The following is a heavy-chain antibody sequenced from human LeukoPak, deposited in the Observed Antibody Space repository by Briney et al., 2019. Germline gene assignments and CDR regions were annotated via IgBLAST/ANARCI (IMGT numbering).Heavy chain of an antibody. D-gene: IGHD3-22*01. CDR1: GFIFSNYW. V-gene: IGHV3-74*01. CDR3: ARETYYDSSGYYY. CDR2: INSDGSST. Sequence: GGSLRLSCAASGFIFSNYWMLWVRQAPGKGLVWVSRINSDGSSTSYADSVKGRFTISRDNAKNTLYLQMNSLRAEDTAVYYCARETYYDSSGYYYWGQGTLVTVSS. J-gene: IGHJ4*02.